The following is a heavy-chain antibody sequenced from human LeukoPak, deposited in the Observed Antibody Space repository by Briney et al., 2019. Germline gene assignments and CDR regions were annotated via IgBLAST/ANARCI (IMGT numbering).Heavy chain of an antibody. CDR3: ARIYSSTWYQFDN. Sequence: GASVTVSFKAFGYSFIVYYMHWVGQAQGQGLEWMGWINPYTGGTNFSQKFQGRVSMTRDRDSSKAYMDLRSLRSDDTAVYYCARIYSSTWYQFDNWGQGTLVTVSS. V-gene: IGHV1-2*02. J-gene: IGHJ4*02. CDR2: INPYTGGT. D-gene: IGHD6-13*01. CDR1: GYSFIVYY.